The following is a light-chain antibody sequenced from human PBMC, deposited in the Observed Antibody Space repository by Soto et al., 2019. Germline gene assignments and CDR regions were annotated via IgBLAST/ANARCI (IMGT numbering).Light chain of an antibody. CDR3: CAYAGSYTVL. J-gene: IGLJ2*01. V-gene: IGLV2-8*01. Sequence: QSALTQPPSASGSPGQSVTISCTGTSSDVGTYDFVSWYQQHPDKAPKLMIYEVTKRPSGVPDRFSGSKSGNTASLTVSGLQSEDEADYYCCAYAGSYTVLFGGGTKVTVL. CDR2: EVT. CDR1: SSDVGTYDF.